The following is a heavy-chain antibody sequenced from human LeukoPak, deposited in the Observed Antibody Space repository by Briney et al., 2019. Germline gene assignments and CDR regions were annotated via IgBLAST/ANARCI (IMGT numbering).Heavy chain of an antibody. CDR1: GGSVSSGSYY. V-gene: IGHV4-61*01. CDR3: ARGFSH. Sequence: SETLSLTCTVSGGSVSSGSYYWSWIRQPPGKGLEWIGYIYYSGSTNYNPSLKSRVTMSIDTSRNQFSLKLSSVTAADTAVYYCARGFSHWGQGTLVTVSS. J-gene: IGHJ4*02. CDR2: IYYSGST.